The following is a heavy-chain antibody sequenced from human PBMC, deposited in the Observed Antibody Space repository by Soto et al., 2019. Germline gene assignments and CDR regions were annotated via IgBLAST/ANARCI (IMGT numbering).Heavy chain of an antibody. CDR3: ARDFPENHYDIPEGGFDP. J-gene: IGHJ5*02. D-gene: IGHD3-3*01. Sequence: QVQLQESGPGLVKPSETLSLTCTVSGGSISSHYWRWIRQPPGKGLAWIGHIYYSGGTDYNPSLKRRVTISVDTSKNQFSLKVSSVTAADTAVYYCARDFPENHYDIPEGGFDPWGQGTLVTVSS. CDR1: GGSISSHY. V-gene: IGHV4-59*11. CDR2: IYYSGGT.